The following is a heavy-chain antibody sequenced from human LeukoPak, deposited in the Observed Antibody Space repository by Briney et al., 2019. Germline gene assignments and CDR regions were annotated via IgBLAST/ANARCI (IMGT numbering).Heavy chain of an antibody. D-gene: IGHD4-17*01. V-gene: IGHV1-46*01. J-gene: IGHJ3*02. CDR3: ASHPYGDYAFDI. Sequence: RGASVKVSCKASGYTFTSYYMHWVRQAPGQGLEWMGIINPSGGSTSYAQKFQGRVTMTRDTSTSTVYMELSSLRSEDTAVYYCASHPYGDYAFDIWGQGTMVTVSS. CDR2: INPSGGST. CDR1: GYTFTSYY.